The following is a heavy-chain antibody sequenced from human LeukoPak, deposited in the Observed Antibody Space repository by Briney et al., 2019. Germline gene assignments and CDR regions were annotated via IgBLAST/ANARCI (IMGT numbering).Heavy chain of an antibody. J-gene: IGHJ6*02. Sequence: GGSLRLSCAASGFTVSSNYMSWVRQAPGKGLEWVSSIRHSDNYIYYADSVKGRFTISRDNAKSSLYLQMNSLRAEDTAVYYCAKAYGDYSDYYYGMDVWGQGTTVTVSS. V-gene: IGHV3-21*01. CDR2: IRHSDNYI. CDR3: AKAYGDYSDYYYGMDV. D-gene: IGHD4-17*01. CDR1: GFTVSSNY.